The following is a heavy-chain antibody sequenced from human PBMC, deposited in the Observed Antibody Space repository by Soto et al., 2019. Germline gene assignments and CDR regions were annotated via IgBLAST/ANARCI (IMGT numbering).Heavy chain of an antibody. CDR3: ARDGGSPYYSGMDG. J-gene: IGHJ6*02. CDR2: IYSGGST. D-gene: IGHD2-15*01. CDR1: GFTVSSNY. V-gene: IGHV3-53*01. Sequence: PGGSLRLSCAASGFTVSSNYMSWVRQAPGKGLEWVSFIYSGGSTYYADAVKGRFTISRENSKNTLYLQLNSLRAEDTAVYYCARDGGSPYYSGMDGWGQGTXVT.